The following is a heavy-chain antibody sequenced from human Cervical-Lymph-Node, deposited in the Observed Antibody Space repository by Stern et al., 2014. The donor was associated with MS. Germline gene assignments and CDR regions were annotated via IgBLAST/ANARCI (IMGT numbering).Heavy chain of an antibody. Sequence: VQLVESGADVKKPGGSLKLSCTASGYSFTSYCIGWVRQMPGKGLEWVSIINPGDSDPRYSRSFQGQVTISADKSISTAYLQWSSLKASDTAMYYCARRHCSSRRCGWFDPWGQGTLVTVSS. J-gene: IGHJ5*02. CDR3: ARRHCSSRRCGWFDP. CDR1: GYSFTSYC. V-gene: IGHV5-51*01. D-gene: IGHD2-2*01. CDR2: INPGDSDP.